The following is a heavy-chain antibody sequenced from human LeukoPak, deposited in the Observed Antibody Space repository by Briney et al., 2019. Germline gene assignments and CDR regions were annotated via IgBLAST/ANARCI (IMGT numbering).Heavy chain of an antibody. V-gene: IGHV4-4*07. CDR1: GGSISSYY. D-gene: IGHD3-9*01. CDR3: ARHVAVLTGYYD. J-gene: IGHJ4*02. Sequence: PSETLSLTCTVSGGSISSYYWSWIRQPAGKGLGWIGRIYTSGSTNYNPSLKSRVTMSVDTSKNQFSLKLSSVTAADTAVYYCARHVAVLTGYYDWGQGTLVTVSS. CDR2: IYTSGST.